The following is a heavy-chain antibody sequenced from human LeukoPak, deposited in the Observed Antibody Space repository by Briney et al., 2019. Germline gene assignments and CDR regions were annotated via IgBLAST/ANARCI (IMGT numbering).Heavy chain of an antibody. CDR3: ARASRVAAIPDY. J-gene: IGHJ4*02. CDR2: ISWNSGSI. Sequence: GGSLRLSCAASGFTFDDYAMHWVRQAPGKGLEWVSGISWNSGSIGYADSVKGRFTISRDNAKNSLYLQMNSLRAEDTAVYYCARASRVAAIPDYWGQGTLVTVSS. D-gene: IGHD2-15*01. V-gene: IGHV3-9*01. CDR1: GFTFDDYA.